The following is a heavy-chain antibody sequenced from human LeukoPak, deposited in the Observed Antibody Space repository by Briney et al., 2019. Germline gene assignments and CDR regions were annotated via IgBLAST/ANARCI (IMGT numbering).Heavy chain of an antibody. D-gene: IGHD5-18*01. V-gene: IGHV3-23*01. J-gene: IGHJ6*03. CDR3: ARAQFSGYNYGYRDYYYYMDV. CDR2: ITGGGSTT. CDR1: GFTFGNFV. Sequence: GGSLRLSCAASGFTFGNFVMSWVRQAPGKGLEWVSAITGGGSTTFYSDSVEGRLTISRDNSKNTLYLQMSSLRAEDTAIYYCARAQFSGYNYGYRDYYYYMDVWGKGTTVTVSS.